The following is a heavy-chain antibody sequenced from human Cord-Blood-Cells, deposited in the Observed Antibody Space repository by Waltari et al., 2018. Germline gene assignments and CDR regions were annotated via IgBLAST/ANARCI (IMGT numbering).Heavy chain of an antibody. V-gene: IGHV1-8*01. CDR3: ARRWSQWFPFDY. J-gene: IGHJ4*02. CDR2: RNPNSGNT. CDR1: GYTFTSYD. D-gene: IGHD3-22*01. Sequence: QVQLVQSGAEVKKPGASVKVSYKASGYTFTSYDVNWLRQATGQGLEWMGWRNPNSGNTGDAQKFQGRVTITRNTSISTAYMELSSLRSEDTAVYYCARRWSQWFPFDYWGQGTLVTVSS.